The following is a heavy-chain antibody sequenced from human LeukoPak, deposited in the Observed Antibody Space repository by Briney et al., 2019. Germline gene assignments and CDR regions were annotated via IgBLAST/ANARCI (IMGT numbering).Heavy chain of an antibody. CDR2: ISWNSGSI. J-gene: IGHJ4*02. V-gene: IGHV3-9*01. Sequence: PGGSLRLSCAASGFTFSTYTMNWVRQAPGKGLEWVSGISWNSGSIGYADSVKGRFTISRDNAKNSLYLQMNSLRAEDTALYYCAKDTQWLGMYYFDYWGQGTLVTVSS. CDR3: AKDTQWLGMYYFDY. CDR1: GFTFSTYT. D-gene: IGHD6-19*01.